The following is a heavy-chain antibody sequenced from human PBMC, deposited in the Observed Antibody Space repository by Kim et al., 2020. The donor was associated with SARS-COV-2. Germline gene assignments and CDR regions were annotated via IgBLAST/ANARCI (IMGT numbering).Heavy chain of an antibody. Sequence: SETLSLTCTVSGGSISSGGYYWSWIRQHPGKGLEWIGYIYYSGSTYYNPSLKSRVTISVDTSKNQFSLKLSSVTAADTAVYYCASHREARADLHYYGSGSYYPPFDYSGQGTPVTVAS. CDR3: ASHREARADLHYYGSGSYYPPFDY. CDR1: GGSISSGGYY. D-gene: IGHD3-10*01. J-gene: IGHJ4*02. V-gene: IGHV4-31*03. CDR2: IYYSGST.